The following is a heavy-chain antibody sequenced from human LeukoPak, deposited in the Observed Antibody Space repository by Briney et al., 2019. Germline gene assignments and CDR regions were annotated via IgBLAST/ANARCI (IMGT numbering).Heavy chain of an antibody. CDR3: AKFSRLSIAAAGTIDY. CDR1: GFTFSSYG. V-gene: IGHV3-30*02. Sequence: GGSLRLSCAASGFTFSSYGMHWVRQAPGKGLEWVAFIRYDGSNKYYADPVKGRFTISRDNSKNTLYLQMNSLRAEDTAVYYCAKFSRLSIAAAGTIDYWGQGTLVTVSS. CDR2: IRYDGSNK. D-gene: IGHD6-13*01. J-gene: IGHJ4*02.